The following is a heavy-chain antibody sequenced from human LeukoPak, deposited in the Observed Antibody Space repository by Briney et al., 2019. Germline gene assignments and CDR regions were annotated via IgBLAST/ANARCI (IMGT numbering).Heavy chain of an antibody. J-gene: IGHJ4*02. D-gene: IGHD3-22*01. CDR2: INHSGST. CDR3: ASYDSSGSFDY. CDR1: GGSISSISNH. Sequence: SETLSLTCSVSGGSISSISNHWGWIRQPPGKRLDWIGEINHSGSTNYNPSLERRVTISVDTSKNQFSLKLSSVTAADTAVYYCASYDSSGSFDYWGQGTLVAVSS. V-gene: IGHV4-39*07.